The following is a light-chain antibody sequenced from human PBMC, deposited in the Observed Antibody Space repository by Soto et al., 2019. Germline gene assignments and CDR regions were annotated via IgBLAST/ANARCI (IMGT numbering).Light chain of an antibody. J-gene: IGKJ4*01. V-gene: IGKV3-11*01. CDR2: DAS. Sequence: EIVMTQSPATLSVSPGEGATLSCRASQSVSSKLAWYQQKPGQAPRLLIYDASNRATGIPARFSGSGSGTDFTLTISSLEPEDFAVYYCQQRSTWLTFGGGTKVDIK. CDR3: QQRSTWLT. CDR1: QSVSSK.